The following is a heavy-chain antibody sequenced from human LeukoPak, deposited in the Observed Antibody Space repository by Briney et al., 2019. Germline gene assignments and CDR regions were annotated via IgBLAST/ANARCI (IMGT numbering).Heavy chain of an antibody. CDR2: INPNSGGT. D-gene: IGHD3-10*01. Sequence: GASVKVSCKASGYTFTGYYMHWVRQAPGQGLEWMGWINPNSGGTNYAQKFQGWVTMTGDTSISTAYMELSRLRSDDTAVYYCARGGGYYYGSGRLSYYYYGMDVWGKGTTVTVSS. V-gene: IGHV1-2*04. CDR1: GYTFTGYY. CDR3: ARGGGYYYGSGRLSYYYYGMDV. J-gene: IGHJ6*04.